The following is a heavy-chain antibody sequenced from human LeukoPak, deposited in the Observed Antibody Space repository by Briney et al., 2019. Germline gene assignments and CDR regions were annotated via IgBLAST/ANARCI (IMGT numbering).Heavy chain of an antibody. J-gene: IGHJ4*02. CDR2: IIPILGIA. D-gene: IGHD2/OR15-2a*01. CDR1: GGTFSSYA. CDR3: ARLLFGFRVEGLEIDY. Sequence: GASVKVSCKASGGTFSSYAISWVRQAPGQGLEWMGRIIPILGIANYAQKLQGRVTMTTDTSTSTAYMELRSLRSDDTAVYYCARLLFGFRVEGLEIDYWGQGTLVTVSS. V-gene: IGHV1-69*04.